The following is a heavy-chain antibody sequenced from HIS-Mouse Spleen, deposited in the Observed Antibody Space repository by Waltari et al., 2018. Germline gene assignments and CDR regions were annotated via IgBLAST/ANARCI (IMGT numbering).Heavy chain of an antibody. CDR1: GGSINSSSYY. D-gene: IGHD6-13*01. J-gene: IGHJ2*01. CDR2: IYYSGST. V-gene: IGHV4-39*07. Sequence: QLQLQESGPGLVKPSETLSLTCTVSGGSINSSSYYWAWIRQPPGKGLEWLGSIYYSGSTYYNPSLKSRVTISVDTSKNQFSLKLSSVTAADTAVYYCAREIPYSSSWYDWYFDLWGRGTLVTVSS. CDR3: AREIPYSSSWYDWYFDL.